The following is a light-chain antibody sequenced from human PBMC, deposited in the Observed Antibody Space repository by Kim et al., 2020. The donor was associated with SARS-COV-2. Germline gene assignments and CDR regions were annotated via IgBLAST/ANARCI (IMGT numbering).Light chain of an antibody. V-gene: IGKV3-11*01. CDR1: QSVRKY. Sequence: EIVLTQSPATLSLSPGDRATLSCRASQSVRKYLAWYQQRPGQAPRLLMFDVSTRATGIPARFTGSGFGTDFTLTISSLEPEDFALYYCHQRNTREGTFGPGTKVDIK. CDR3: HQRNTREGT. CDR2: DVS. J-gene: IGKJ3*01.